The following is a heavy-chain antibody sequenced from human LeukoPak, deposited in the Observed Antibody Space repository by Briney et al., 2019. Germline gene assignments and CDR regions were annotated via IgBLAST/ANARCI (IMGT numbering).Heavy chain of an antibody. CDR3: ARYPGRSYYFDY. CDR2: INPSGAIT. D-gene: IGHD2-2*01. V-gene: IGHV1-46*01. Sequence: ASVKVSCKASGYTFISYYIHWVRQAPGQGLEWMGIINPSGAITTYAQKFQGRVTMTRDTSTSTVYMELSSLRSEDTAVYYCARYPGRSYYFDYWGQGTLVTVSS. J-gene: IGHJ4*02. CDR1: GYTFISYY.